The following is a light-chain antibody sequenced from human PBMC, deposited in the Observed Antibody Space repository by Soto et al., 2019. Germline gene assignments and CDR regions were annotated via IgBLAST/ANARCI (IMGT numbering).Light chain of an antibody. V-gene: IGKV1-5*01. Sequence: DIQMTQSPSSLSASVGDRVTITCRASQRINRFLAWYQQKPGKAPNLLIYAASTLESGAPSRFSGSGSGTEFTLTISSVQPDDSANYCCQQYNDYTGTFGQGTKVEIK. CDR2: AAS. CDR3: QQYNDYTGT. J-gene: IGKJ1*01. CDR1: QRINRF.